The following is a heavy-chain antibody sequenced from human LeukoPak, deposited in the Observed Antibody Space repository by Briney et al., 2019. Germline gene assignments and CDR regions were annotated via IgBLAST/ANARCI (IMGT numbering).Heavy chain of an antibody. J-gene: IGHJ3*02. CDR3: ASVRNGAFDI. Sequence: TSETLSLTCTVSGGSISSYYWSWIRQPPGKVLEWIGYIYYSGSTNYNPPLKSRVTISVDTSKNQFSLKLSSVTAADTAVYYCASVRNGAFDIWGQGTMVTVSS. D-gene: IGHD1-1*01. CDR2: IYYSGST. V-gene: IGHV4-59*01. CDR1: GGSISSYY.